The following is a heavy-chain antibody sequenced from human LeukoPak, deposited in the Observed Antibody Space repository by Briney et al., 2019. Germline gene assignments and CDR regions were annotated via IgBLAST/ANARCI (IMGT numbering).Heavy chain of an antibody. CDR3: ARSNYGGASSSWYSYYYYMDV. Sequence: ASVKVSCKASGYTFTRYDINWVRQATGQGLEWMGWMNPNSGNTGYAQQFQGRVTVTRNTSISTAYMELSSLRSEDTAVYYCARSNYGGASSSWYSYYYYMDVWGKGTTVTVSS. V-gene: IGHV1-8*01. CDR2: MNPNSGNT. CDR1: GYTFTRYD. J-gene: IGHJ6*03. D-gene: IGHD6-13*01.